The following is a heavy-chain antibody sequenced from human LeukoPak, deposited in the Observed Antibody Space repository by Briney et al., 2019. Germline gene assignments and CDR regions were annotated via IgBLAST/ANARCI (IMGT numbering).Heavy chain of an antibody. CDR3: ARHASVDGNWPRPLDY. V-gene: IGHV4-39*01. CDR1: GGSISSSPYY. Sequence: SETLSLTCTVSGGSISSSPYYWGWIRQPPGKGLEWIGNIYYSGSTYYNPPLKTRVTISVDTSKNQFSLKLTSVTAADTAVYYCARHASVDGNWPRPLDYWGQGSLVTVSS. D-gene: IGHD6-19*01. J-gene: IGHJ4*02. CDR2: IYYSGST.